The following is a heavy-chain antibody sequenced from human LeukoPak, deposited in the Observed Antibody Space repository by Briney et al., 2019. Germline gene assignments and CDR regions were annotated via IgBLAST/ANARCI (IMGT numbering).Heavy chain of an antibody. CDR3: ARWAATGDFDY. CDR1: GFTFSSYW. J-gene: IGHJ4*02. CDR2: INSDGSST. D-gene: IGHD2-8*02. V-gene: IGHV3-74*01. Sequence: PGGSLRLSCAASGFTFSSYWMHWVRQAPGKGLVWVSRINSDGSSTSYADSVKGRFTISRDNAKNTVYLQTNSLRAEDTAVYYCARWAATGDFDYWGQGTLVTVPS.